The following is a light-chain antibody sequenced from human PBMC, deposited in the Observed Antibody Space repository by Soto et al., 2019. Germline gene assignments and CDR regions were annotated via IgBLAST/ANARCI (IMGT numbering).Light chain of an antibody. CDR3: QQYMSSVT. CDR1: QSVDTTF. J-gene: IGKJ1*01. Sequence: EIVLTQSPGSLSLSPGQRATLSCRASQSVDTTFFAWYQKKPGQAPRLLIYGASKRATGIPDRFSGSGSGTDFTLIISRLEHDDVAVYYCQQYMSSVTFGQGTKVEIK. V-gene: IGKV3-20*01. CDR2: GAS.